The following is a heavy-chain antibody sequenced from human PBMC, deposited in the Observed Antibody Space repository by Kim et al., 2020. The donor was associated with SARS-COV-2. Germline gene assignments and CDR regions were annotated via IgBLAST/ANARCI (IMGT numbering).Heavy chain of an antibody. J-gene: IGHJ4*02. CDR3: ARHSPSGSYTDFDY. D-gene: IGHD1-26*01. V-gene: IGHV4-59*08. CDR1: GGSISSYY. CDR2: IYYSGST. Sequence: SETLSLTCTVSGGSISSYYWSWIRQPPGKGLEWIGYIYYSGSTNYNPSLKSRVTISVDTSKNQFSLKLSSVTAADTAVYYCARHSPSGSYTDFDYWGQGTLVTVSS.